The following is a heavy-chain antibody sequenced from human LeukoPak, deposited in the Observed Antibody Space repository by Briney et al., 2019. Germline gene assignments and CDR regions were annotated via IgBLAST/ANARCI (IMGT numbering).Heavy chain of an antibody. CDR2: ISSSSTNI. CDR1: GFTFSSYS. J-gene: IGHJ4*02. CDR3: AKVSVVVVPAAAWYFDY. Sequence: GGSLRLSCTASGFTFSSYSLNWVRQAPGKGLEWVSSISSSSTNIYYADSVKGRFTISRDNAKNSLYLQMNSLRAEDTAVYYCAKVSVVVVPAAAWYFDYWGQGTLVTVSS. D-gene: IGHD2-2*01. V-gene: IGHV3-21*04.